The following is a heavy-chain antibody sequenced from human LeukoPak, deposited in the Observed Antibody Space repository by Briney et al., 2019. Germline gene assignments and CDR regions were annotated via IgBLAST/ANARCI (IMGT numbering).Heavy chain of an antibody. J-gene: IGHJ5*02. CDR3: AREVWYYDFWSGPQYNWFDP. CDR1: GGSISSHY. Sequence: SSETLSLTCTVSGGSISSHYWSWIRQPPGKGLEWIGYIYYSGSTNYNPSLKSRVTISVDTSKNQFSLKLSSMTAADTAVYCCAREVWYYDFWSGPQYNWFDPWGQGTLVTVSS. D-gene: IGHD3-3*01. CDR2: IYYSGST. V-gene: IGHV4-59*11.